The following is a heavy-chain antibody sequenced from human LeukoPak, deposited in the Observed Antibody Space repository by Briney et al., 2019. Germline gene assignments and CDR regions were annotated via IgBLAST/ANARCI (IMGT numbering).Heavy chain of an antibody. CDR2: IYHSGSA. CDR3: ARAALTGDYYYGMDV. CDR1: GGSISSYY. V-gene: IGHV4-59*04. D-gene: IGHD7-27*01. Sequence: SETLSLTCTVSGGSISSYYWSRIRQPPGKGLEWIGYIYHSGSAYYNPSLKSRVTVSVDRSKNQFSLKLSSVTAADTAVYYCARAALTGDYYYGMDVWGQGTTVTVSS. J-gene: IGHJ6*02.